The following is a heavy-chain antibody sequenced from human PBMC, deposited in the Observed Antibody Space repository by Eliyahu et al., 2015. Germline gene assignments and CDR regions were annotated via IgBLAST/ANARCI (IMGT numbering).Heavy chain of an antibody. Sequence: QVQLQQWGAGLLKPSETLSLTCAVYGGSFSGYYWSWIRQPPGKGLEWIGEINHSGSTHYNPSLKSRVTISVDTSKNQFSLKLSSVTAADTAVYYCASYPVADLLYGMDVWGQGTTVTVSS. D-gene: IGHD6-19*01. CDR3: ASYPVADLLYGMDV. CDR2: INHSGST. J-gene: IGHJ6*02. CDR1: GGSFSGYY. V-gene: IGHV4-34*01.